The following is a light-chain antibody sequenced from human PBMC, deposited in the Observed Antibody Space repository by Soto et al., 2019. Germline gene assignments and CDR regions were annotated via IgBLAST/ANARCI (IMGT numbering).Light chain of an antibody. CDR2: GAS. CDR1: QSVSNN. V-gene: IGKV3-15*01. CDR3: QQYSSWPFT. Sequence: EIVLTQSPATLSVFPGEKATLSCGASQSVSNNLAWYHQKPGQPPRPLIYGASTRATGAPARFSGSGSGTEFTPTISSLQSEDSAIYYCQQYSSWPFTFGPGTKVAIE. J-gene: IGKJ3*01.